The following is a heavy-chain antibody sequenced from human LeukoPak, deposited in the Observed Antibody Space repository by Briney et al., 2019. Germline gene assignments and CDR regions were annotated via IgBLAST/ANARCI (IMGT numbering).Heavy chain of an antibody. CDR3: ARVPSLGYCSGGSCYRFDH. CDR1: GYTFASYD. V-gene: IGHV1-8*01. Sequence: ASVKVSCKASGYTFASYDINWVRQAPGQGLEWMGWMNPDCTNTGYAQKFQGRVTMTRDTSMSTAYMELSSLTSEDTAVYYCARVPSLGYCSGGSCYRFDHWGQGTLVAVSS. J-gene: IGHJ4*02. CDR2: MNPDCTNT. D-gene: IGHD2-15*01.